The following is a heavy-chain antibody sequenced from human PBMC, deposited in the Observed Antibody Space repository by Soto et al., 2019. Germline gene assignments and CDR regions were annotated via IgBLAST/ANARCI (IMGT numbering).Heavy chain of an antibody. Sequence: SETLSLTCTVSNDSVLTSIYYWAWLRQPPGKGLEWIATIYYSGLTYYNPSLQSRVTISIDTSKNQFSLSLRSVTAADTAVYYCARNWNLALVPAAYFDSWGQGTLVTVS. J-gene: IGHJ4*02. D-gene: IGHD2-2*01. CDR2: IYYSGLT. CDR1: NDSVLTSIYY. CDR3: ARNWNLALVPAAYFDS. V-gene: IGHV4-39*01.